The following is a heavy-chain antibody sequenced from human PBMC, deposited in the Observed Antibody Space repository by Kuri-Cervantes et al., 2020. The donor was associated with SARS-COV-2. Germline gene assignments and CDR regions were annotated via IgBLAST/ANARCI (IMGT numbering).Heavy chain of an antibody. D-gene: IGHD3-22*01. CDR1: GFTFSSYG. V-gene: IGHV3-30*02. CDR2: IRYDGSNK. Sequence: GESLKISCAASGFTFSSYGMHWVRQAPGKGLEWVAFIRYDGSNKYYADSVKGRFTISRDNSKNTLYLQMNSPRAEDTAVYYCAKGSYYYDSSGYPYFDYWGQGTLVTVSS. CDR3: AKGSYYYDSSGYPYFDY. J-gene: IGHJ4*02.